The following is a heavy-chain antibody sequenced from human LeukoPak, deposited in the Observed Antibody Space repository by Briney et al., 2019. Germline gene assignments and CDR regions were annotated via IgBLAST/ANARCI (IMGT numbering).Heavy chain of an antibody. D-gene: IGHD2-2*01. Sequence: SETLSLTCTVSGGSISSYYWSWIRQPPGKGLEWIGYIYYSGSTNYNPSLKSRVTISVDTSKNQFSLKLSSVTAADTAVYYCARVEGVPAALNWFDPWGQGTLVTVSS. CDR3: ARVEGVPAALNWFDP. J-gene: IGHJ5*02. V-gene: IGHV4-59*01. CDR2: IYYSGST. CDR1: GGSISSYY.